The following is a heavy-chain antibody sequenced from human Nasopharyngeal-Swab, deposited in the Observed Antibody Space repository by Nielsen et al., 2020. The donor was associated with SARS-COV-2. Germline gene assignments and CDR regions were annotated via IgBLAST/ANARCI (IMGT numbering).Heavy chain of an antibody. D-gene: IGHD2-2*01. Sequence: SQSLSLTCAVYGGSFSGYYWSWIRQPPGKGLEWIGEINHSGSTNYNPSLKSRVTISVDTSKNQFSLKLSSVTAADTAVYYCARAGRYQLQTHPFDYWGQGTLVTVSS. CDR1: GGSFSGYY. CDR2: INHSGST. J-gene: IGHJ4*02. V-gene: IGHV4-34*01. CDR3: ARAGRYQLQTHPFDY.